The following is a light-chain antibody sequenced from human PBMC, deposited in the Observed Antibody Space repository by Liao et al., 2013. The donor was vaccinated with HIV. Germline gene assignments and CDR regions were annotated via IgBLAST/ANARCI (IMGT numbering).Light chain of an antibody. V-gene: IGLV3-21*01. CDR2: YDS. CDR1: NIGTKS. J-gene: IGLJ3*02. Sequence: SYELTQPPSVSVAPGKTARVTCGGNNIGTKSVHWYQQKPGQAPVLVIYYDSDRPSGIPERFSGSNSGNTATLTISGVEAGDEADYYCQVWHNSHDLVFGGGTKLTVL. CDR3: QVWHNSHDLV.